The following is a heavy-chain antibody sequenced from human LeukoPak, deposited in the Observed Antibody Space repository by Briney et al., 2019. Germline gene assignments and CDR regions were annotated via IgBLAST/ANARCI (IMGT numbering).Heavy chain of an antibody. V-gene: IGHV4-4*07. D-gene: IGHD3-10*01. J-gene: IGHJ4*02. CDR3: ARGSQNYYNPFDN. CDR2: IYTSGNA. Sequence: SETLSLTCTVSDGSISSYFWSWIRQPAGKGLELEWIGHIYTSGNANYNPSLKSRVTMSVDTSKNQLFLRLTSVTAADTALYHCARGSQNYYNPFDNWGQGTLVTVSS. CDR1: DGSISSYF.